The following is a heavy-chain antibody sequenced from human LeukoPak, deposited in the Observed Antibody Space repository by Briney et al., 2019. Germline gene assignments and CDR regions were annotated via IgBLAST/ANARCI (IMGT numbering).Heavy chain of an antibody. V-gene: IGHV4-31*03. CDR1: GGSISSGGYY. CDR2: INYSGST. Sequence: SETLSLTCTVSGGSISSGGYYWSWIRQHPGKGLEWIGYINYSGSTYYNPSLKSRVTISVDTSKNQFSLKLSSVTAADTAVYYCASRSIAVAGTNYWGQGTLVTVSS. J-gene: IGHJ4*02. CDR3: ASRSIAVAGTNY. D-gene: IGHD6-19*01.